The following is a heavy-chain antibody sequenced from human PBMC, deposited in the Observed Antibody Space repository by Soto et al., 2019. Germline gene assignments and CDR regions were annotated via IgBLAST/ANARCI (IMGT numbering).Heavy chain of an antibody. CDR1: GGSLSGYF. CDR3: ARVNWTDDYEGFIDF. Sequence: QVQLQQWGAGLLKPSETLSLTCAVYGGSLSGYFWSWIRQPPGRGLEWMGEISRGGDTNYNSSLKSRLSISVDTSKNQFSLNLKSVTAADTAVYFCARVNWTDDYEGFIDFWGQGTLVTVSS. CDR2: ISRGGDT. V-gene: IGHV4-34*02. D-gene: IGHD3-22*01. J-gene: IGHJ4*02.